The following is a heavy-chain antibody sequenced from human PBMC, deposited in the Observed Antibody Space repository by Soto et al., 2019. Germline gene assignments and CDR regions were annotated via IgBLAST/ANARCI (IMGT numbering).Heavy chain of an antibody. V-gene: IGHV3-15*01. CDR1: GFTFSNAW. Sequence: GGSLRLSCAASGFTFSNAWMSWVRQAPGKGLEWVGRIKSKTDGGTTDYAAPVKGRFTISRDDSKNTLYLQMNSLKTEDTAVYYCTTDRGGEDYSSGWYRALPREPRPDYWGQGTLVTVSS. D-gene: IGHD6-19*01. CDR2: IKSKTDGGTT. J-gene: IGHJ4*02. CDR3: TTDRGGEDYSSGWYRALPREPRPDY.